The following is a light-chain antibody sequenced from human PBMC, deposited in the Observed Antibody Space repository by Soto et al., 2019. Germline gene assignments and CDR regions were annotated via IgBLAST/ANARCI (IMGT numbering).Light chain of an antibody. CDR1: SSNIGTNY. V-gene: IGLV1-47*02. CDR2: CND. Sequence: QSVLTQPPSASGTPGQRVTISCSGSSSNIGTNYVYWYKQLPGTAPKLLIYCNDQRPSGVPDRLSSSKSGTSASLAISGLRSEDEADYYCATRDNSLSRWVFGGGNKVTVL. CDR3: ATRDNSLSRWV. J-gene: IGLJ3*02.